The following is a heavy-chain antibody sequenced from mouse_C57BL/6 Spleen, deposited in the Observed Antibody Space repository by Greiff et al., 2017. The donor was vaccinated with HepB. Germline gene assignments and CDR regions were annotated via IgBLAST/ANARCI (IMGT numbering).Heavy chain of an antibody. CDR1: GYSFTGYY. CDR3: ASLLLGRYYFDY. CDR2: INPSTGGT. J-gene: IGHJ2*01. Sequence: VQLKQSGPELVKPGASVKISCKASGYSFTGYYMNWVKQSPEKSLEWIGEINPSTGGTTYNQKFKAKATLTVDKSSSTAYMQLKSLTSEDSAVYYCASLLLGRYYFDYWGQGTTLTVSS. D-gene: IGHD1-1*01. V-gene: IGHV1-42*01.